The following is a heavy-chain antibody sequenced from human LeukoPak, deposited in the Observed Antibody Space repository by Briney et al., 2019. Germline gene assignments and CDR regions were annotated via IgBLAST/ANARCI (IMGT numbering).Heavy chain of an antibody. V-gene: IGHV4-31*03. CDR3: ASESGDLEAFDI. Sequence: SETLSLTCTVSGGSISSGGYYWSWIRQHPGKGLEWIGYIYYSGSTYYNPSLKSRVTISLDTSKIQSSLKLSSVTAADTAVYYCASESGDLEAFDIWGQGTMVTVSS. CDR2: IYYSGST. D-gene: IGHD4-17*01. J-gene: IGHJ3*02. CDR1: GGSISSGGYY.